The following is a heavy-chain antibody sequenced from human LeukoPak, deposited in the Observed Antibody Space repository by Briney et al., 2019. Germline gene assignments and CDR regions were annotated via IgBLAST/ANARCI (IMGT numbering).Heavy chain of an antibody. CDR3: ARLSAYYYGSFFYYYMDV. V-gene: IGHV3-23*01. CDR1: GFTFGSYD. J-gene: IGHJ6*03. CDR2: ISGSSGHT. D-gene: IGHD3-10*01. Sequence: GGSLRLSCAASGFTFGSYDMSWVRQAPGKGLEWVSSISGSSGHTFYADSVKGRFTIAKDNTKNTLSVHMNSLRAEDTALYYCARLSAYYYGSFFYYYMDVWGKGTTVTVSS.